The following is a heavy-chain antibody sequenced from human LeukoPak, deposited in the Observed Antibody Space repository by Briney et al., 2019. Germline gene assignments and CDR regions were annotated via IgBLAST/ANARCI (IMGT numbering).Heavy chain of an antibody. D-gene: IGHD2-2*01. CDR3: ARGAVSTTSYNWFDP. V-gene: IGHV4-4*07. J-gene: IGHJ5*02. CDR2: IYTSGST. CDR1: GGSLSTYH. Sequence: SETLSLTCTVSGGSLSTYHWSWIREPAGKGLERIGHIYTSGSTNYNPSLESRVAMSIDMSKNQFSLKLNSVTAADTAVYYCARGAVSTTSYNWFDPWGQGTLVTVSS.